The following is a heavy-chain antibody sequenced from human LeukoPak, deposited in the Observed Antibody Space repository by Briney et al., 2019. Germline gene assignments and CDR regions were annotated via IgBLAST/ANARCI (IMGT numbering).Heavy chain of an antibody. J-gene: IGHJ4*02. CDR1: GGSISSYY. CDR2: IYYSGST. Sequence: PSETLSLTCTVSGGSISSYYWSWIRQPPGKGLEWIGYIYYSGSTNYNPSLKSRVTISVDTSKNQFSLKLSSVTAADTAVYYCARGRRDILTGYYHHTPFDYWGQGTLVTVSS. D-gene: IGHD3-9*01. CDR3: ARGRRDILTGYYHHTPFDY. V-gene: IGHV4-59*12.